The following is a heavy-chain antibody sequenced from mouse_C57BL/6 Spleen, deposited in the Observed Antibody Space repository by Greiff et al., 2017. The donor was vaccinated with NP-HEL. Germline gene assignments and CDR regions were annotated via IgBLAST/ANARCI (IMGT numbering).Heavy chain of an antibody. CDR1: GYTFTSYW. D-gene: IGHD2-5*01. J-gene: IGHJ3*01. V-gene: IGHV1-52*01. Sequence: QVHVKQPGAELVRPGSSVKLSCKASGYTFTSYWMHWVKQRPIQGLEWIGNIDPSDSETHYNQKFKDKATLTVDKSSSTAYMQLSSLTSEDSAVYYCARGDSNALFAYWGQGTLVTVSA. CDR2: IDPSDSET. CDR3: ARGDSNALFAY.